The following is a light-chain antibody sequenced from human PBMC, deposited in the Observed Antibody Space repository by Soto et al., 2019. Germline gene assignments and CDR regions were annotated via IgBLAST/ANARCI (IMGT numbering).Light chain of an antibody. J-gene: IGKJ1*01. Sequence: EMVLTQSPGTLSLSPGERATLSCRASQSVSSSYLAWYQQKPGQAPRLLIYGASSRADGIPDRFSGSGSETDFPLTISRLEPEDGAVYYRQQYGSSPRTFGQGTKVVIK. CDR1: QSVSSSY. V-gene: IGKV3-20*01. CDR3: QQYGSSPRT. CDR2: GAS.